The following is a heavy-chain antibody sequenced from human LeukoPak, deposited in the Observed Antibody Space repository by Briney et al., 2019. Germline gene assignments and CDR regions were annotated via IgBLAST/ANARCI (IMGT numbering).Heavy chain of an antibody. Sequence: GGSLRLSCAASGFTFSSYGMHWVRQAPGKGLEWVAFIRYDGSNKYYADSVKGRFTISRDNSKNTLYLQMNSLRAEDTAVYYCARDLATVTIRYFDLWGRGTLVTVSS. CDR3: ARDLATVTIRYFDL. V-gene: IGHV3-30*02. CDR2: IRYDGSNK. J-gene: IGHJ2*01. CDR1: GFTFSSYG. D-gene: IGHD4-17*01.